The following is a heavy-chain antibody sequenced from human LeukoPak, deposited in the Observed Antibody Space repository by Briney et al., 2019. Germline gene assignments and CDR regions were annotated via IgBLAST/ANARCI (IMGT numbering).Heavy chain of an antibody. V-gene: IGHV1-18*04. Sequence: ASVKVSCKASGYTFTSYGISWVRQARGQRLEWMGWISAYNGNTNYAQKLQGRVTMTTDTSTSTAYMELRSVRSDDTAVYYCARGGYCSGGSCLVYWGQGTLVSVSS. J-gene: IGHJ4*02. CDR2: ISAYNGNT. D-gene: IGHD2-15*01. CDR1: GYTFTSYG. CDR3: ARGGYCSGGSCLVY.